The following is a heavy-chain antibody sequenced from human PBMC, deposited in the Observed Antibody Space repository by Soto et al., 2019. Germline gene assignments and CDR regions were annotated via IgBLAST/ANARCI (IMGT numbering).Heavy chain of an antibody. V-gene: IGHV3-30-3*01. Sequence: PGGSLRLSCAASGFTFSIYAMHWVRQAPGKGLEWVAVISYDGSNKYYADSVKGRFTISRDNSKNTLYLQMNSLRAEDTAVYYCARDLAVAFYYYGMDVWGQGTTVTVSS. D-gene: IGHD6-19*01. CDR1: GFTFSIYA. CDR3: ARDLAVAFYYYGMDV. J-gene: IGHJ6*02. CDR2: ISYDGSNK.